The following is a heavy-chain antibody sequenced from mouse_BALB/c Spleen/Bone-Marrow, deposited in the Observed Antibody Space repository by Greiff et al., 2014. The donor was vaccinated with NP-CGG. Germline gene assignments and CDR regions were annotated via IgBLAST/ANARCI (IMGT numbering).Heavy chain of an antibody. CDR1: GYTFTSYV. D-gene: IGHD2-1*01. Sequence: VQLQQSGPELVKPGASVKMSCKASGYTFTSYVMHWVKQKPGQGLEWIGYINPYNDGTKCNEEFKGKATLTSDRSSSTAYMELSSLTSEDSAVYYCARDGNPYWYFDVWGAGTTVTVSS. CDR2: INPYNDGT. V-gene: IGHV1-14*01. CDR3: ARDGNPYWYFDV. J-gene: IGHJ1*01.